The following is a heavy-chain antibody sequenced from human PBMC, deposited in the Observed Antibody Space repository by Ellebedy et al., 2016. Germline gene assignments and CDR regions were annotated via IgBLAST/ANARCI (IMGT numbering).Heavy chain of an antibody. V-gene: IGHV1-8*01. D-gene: IGHD3-10*01. Sequence: ASVKVSXKTSNYDFSSYDINWVRQATGQGLEWMGWMNPNSDNTAYAQKFQGRVTMTRDTSTSTVYMELSSLRSDDTAVYYCARVGYYFASGTYYNAWGQGTLVTVSS. CDR1: NYDFSSYD. CDR3: ARVGYYFASGTYYNA. CDR2: MNPNSDNT. J-gene: IGHJ5*02.